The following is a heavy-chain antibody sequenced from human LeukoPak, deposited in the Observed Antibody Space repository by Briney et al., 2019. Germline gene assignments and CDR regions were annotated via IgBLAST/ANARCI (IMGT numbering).Heavy chain of an antibody. Sequence: GGSLRLSCAASGFAFSSYAMSWVRQAPGKGLEWVSAISGSGGSTYYADSVRGRFTISRDNSKNTLYLQMNSLRAEDTAVYYCAKVENYYDSSGYTDYWGQGTLVTVSS. CDR3: AKVENYYDSSGYTDY. V-gene: IGHV3-23*01. D-gene: IGHD3-22*01. CDR1: GFAFSSYA. J-gene: IGHJ4*02. CDR2: ISGSGGST.